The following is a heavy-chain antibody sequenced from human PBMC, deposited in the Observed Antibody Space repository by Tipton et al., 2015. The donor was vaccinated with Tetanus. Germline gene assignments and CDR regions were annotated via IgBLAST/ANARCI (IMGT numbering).Heavy chain of an antibody. J-gene: IGHJ3*01. V-gene: IGHV3-7*01. CDR1: GFTFSTFW. CDR3: ATTSKTPPTNSRGPEGFDF. D-gene: IGHD2-15*01. CDR2: IKEDGSQK. Sequence: SLRLSCAASGFTFSTFWMSWVRQAPGKGLEWVANIKEDGSQKYYVDSVKGRFTISRDSAKNSLFLAMNSLRAEDTAVYYCATTSKTPPTNSRGPEGFDFWGRGTMVTVSS.